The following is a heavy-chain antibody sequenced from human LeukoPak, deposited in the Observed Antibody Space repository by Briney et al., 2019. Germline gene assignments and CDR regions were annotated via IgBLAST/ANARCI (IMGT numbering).Heavy chain of an antibody. Sequence: GGSLRLSCEASGFSFSSSWMHWVRQAPGRGLVWVSRINSDGSSTIYADSVKGRFTISRDNAKNSLYLQMNSLRAEDTAVYYCARAPGLTFVRFDPWGQGTLVTVSS. CDR1: GFSFSSSW. CDR3: ARAPGLTFVRFDP. J-gene: IGHJ5*02. D-gene: IGHD1-14*01. V-gene: IGHV3-74*01. CDR2: INSDGSST.